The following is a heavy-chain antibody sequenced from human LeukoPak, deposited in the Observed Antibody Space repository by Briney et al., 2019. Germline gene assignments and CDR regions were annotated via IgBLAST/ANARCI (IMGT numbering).Heavy chain of an antibody. CDR3: ARAQGIHSSGWNDY. Sequence: GGSLRLSCAASGYTFTSYGISWVRQAPGQGLEWMGWFSAYNGNTNYAQKLQGRVTMTTDTSTSTAYMELRSLRSDDTAVYYCARAQGIHSSGWNDYWGQGTLVTVSS. V-gene: IGHV1-18*01. CDR2: FSAYNGNT. D-gene: IGHD6-19*01. CDR1: GYTFTSYG. J-gene: IGHJ4*02.